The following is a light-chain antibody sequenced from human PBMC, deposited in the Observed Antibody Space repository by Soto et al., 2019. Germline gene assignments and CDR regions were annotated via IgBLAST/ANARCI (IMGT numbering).Light chain of an antibody. J-gene: IGKJ1*01. CDR3: QQSYSTTWT. V-gene: IGKV1-39*01. CDR1: QGISTY. Sequence: IQMTQSPSSLSESAEDRVTITGLASQGISTYLNWYQQKPGKAPKLLIYAASSLQSGVPSRFSGSGSETDFTLTISSLQPEDFATYSCQQSYSTTWTFGQGTKVDI. CDR2: AAS.